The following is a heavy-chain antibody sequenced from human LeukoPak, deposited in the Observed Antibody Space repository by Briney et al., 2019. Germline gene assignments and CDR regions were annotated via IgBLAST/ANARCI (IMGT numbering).Heavy chain of an antibody. V-gene: IGHV3-21*01. Sequence: AASLSLSCAASGFSFSSYSKSWLRQAPGKGLELVSSISSSSSYIYYADSVKGRFTISRDNAKNSLYLQMNSLRAEDTAVYYCARALGSTSCYDYWGQGTLVTVSS. CDR1: GFSFSSYS. CDR3: ARALGSTSCYDY. J-gene: IGHJ4*02. CDR2: ISSSSSYI. D-gene: IGHD2-2*01.